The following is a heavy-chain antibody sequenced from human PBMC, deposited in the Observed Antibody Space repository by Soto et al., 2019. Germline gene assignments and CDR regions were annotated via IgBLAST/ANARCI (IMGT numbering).Heavy chain of an antibody. CDR2: IKGEADGGTT. Sequence: GGSLRLSCAASGFTFSNAWMSWVRQAPGKGLEWVGRIKGEADGGTTDYAAPVKGRITISRDHSKDTLYLHMNSLKTEDTAVYYLTTGLSNGHYHFADWGQGTPVTVAS. V-gene: IGHV3-15*01. D-gene: IGHD4-4*01. CDR3: TTGLSNGHYHFAD. J-gene: IGHJ1*01. CDR1: GFTFSNAW.